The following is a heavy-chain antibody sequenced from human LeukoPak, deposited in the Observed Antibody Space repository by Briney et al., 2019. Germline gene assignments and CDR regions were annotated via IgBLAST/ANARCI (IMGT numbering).Heavy chain of an antibody. D-gene: IGHD5-12*01. CDR2: INHSGST. Sequence: SETLSLTCAVYGGSFSGYYWSWIRQPPGKGLEWIGEINHSGSTNYNPSLKSRVTLSVDTSKNQFSLKLSSVTAADTAVYYCARGRVIVATIIFLIRENWFDPWGQGTLVTVSS. J-gene: IGHJ5*02. CDR1: GGSFSGYY. CDR3: ARGRVIVATIIFLIRENWFDP. V-gene: IGHV4-34*01.